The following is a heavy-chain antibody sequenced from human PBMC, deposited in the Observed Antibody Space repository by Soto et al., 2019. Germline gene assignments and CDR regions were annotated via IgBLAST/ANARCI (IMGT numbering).Heavy chain of an antibody. CDR3: AKSLLVARFFDY. D-gene: IGHD5-12*01. CDR1: GFTFDDYA. Sequence: GGSLRLSCAASGFTFDDYAMHWVRQAPGKGLEWVSGISWNSGSIGYADSVKGRFTISRDNAKNSLYLQMNSLRAEDTAVYYCAKSLLVARFFDYWGQGTLVTVSS. CDR2: ISWNSGSI. V-gene: IGHV3-9*01. J-gene: IGHJ4*02.